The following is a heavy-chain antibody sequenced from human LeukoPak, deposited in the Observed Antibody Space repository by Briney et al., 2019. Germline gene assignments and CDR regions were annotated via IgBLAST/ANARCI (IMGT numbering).Heavy chain of an antibody. CDR1: GFTFRSHS. J-gene: IGHJ4*02. Sequence: GGSLRLSCAASGFTFRSHSLDWVRQAPGKGLEWVSSITGAGSIQYADSVQGRFTISRDNAKNSLYLQMNSLRAEDTAVYYCVGGYSYGRFDYWGQGTLVTVSS. D-gene: IGHD5-18*01. V-gene: IGHV3-21*01. CDR2: ITGAGSI. CDR3: VGGYSYGRFDY.